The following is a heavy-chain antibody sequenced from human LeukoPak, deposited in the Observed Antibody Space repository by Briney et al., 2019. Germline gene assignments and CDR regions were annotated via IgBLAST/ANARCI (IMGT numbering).Heavy chain of an antibody. V-gene: IGHV3-30*18. CDR3: AKDYYGD. D-gene: IGHD3-10*01. J-gene: IGHJ4*02. CDR1: GVSLTTTD. Sequence: PSETLSLTCAVSGVSLTTTDWWSWFRQAPGKGLEWVAVISYDGSNKYYADSVKGRFTISRDNSKNTLYLQMNSLRDEDTAVYSCAKDYYGDWGQGTLVTVSS. CDR2: ISYDGSNK.